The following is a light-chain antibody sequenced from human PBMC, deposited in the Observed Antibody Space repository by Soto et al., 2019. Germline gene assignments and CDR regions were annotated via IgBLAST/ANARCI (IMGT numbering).Light chain of an antibody. V-gene: IGKV3-15*01. Sequence: EIAMTQSPATLSVSPGERATLYCRASQSVSSNLAWYQQKPGQAPRLLIYGASTRATGIPARFSGSGSGTEFTLTISSLQSEDFAVYYCQQYNNWPLTFGPGTKVDIK. CDR3: QQYNNWPLT. CDR1: QSVSSN. J-gene: IGKJ3*01. CDR2: GAS.